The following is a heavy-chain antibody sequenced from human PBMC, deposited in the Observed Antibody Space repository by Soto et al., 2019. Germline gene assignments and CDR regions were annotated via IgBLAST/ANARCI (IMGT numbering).Heavy chain of an antibody. J-gene: IGHJ4*02. CDR3: SRLEGG. V-gene: IGHV3-72*01. D-gene: IGHD3-3*01. Sequence: PGGSLPLSCVGSGFTFSDHYMEWVRQAPGKGLEWVVRSRNKAKSYTTDYAASVKGRFTISRDLSKNSLYLQMNNLKIEDTAVYYCSRLEGGWGQGTLVTVSS. CDR2: SRNKAKSYTT. CDR1: GFTFSDHY.